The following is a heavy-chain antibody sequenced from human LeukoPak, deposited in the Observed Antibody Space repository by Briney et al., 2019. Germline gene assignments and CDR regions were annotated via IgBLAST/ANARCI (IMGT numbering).Heavy chain of an antibody. J-gene: IGHJ5*02. D-gene: IGHD5-18*01. CDR2: IIPIFGIA. Sequence: SVTLSCKASGGTFSSYAISWGRQAPGQGLEWMGRIIPIFGIANYAQKFQGRVTITADKSTSTAYMELSSLRSEDTAVYYCARERGEQLWNSFDPWGQGTLVTVSS. CDR1: GGTFSSYA. CDR3: ARERGEQLWNSFDP. V-gene: IGHV1-69*04.